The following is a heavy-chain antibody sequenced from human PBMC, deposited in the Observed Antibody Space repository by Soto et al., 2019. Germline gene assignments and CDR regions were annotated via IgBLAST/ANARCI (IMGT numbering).Heavy chain of an antibody. V-gene: IGHV4-59*01. CDR2: IYYSGST. CDR3: ARIRQAQDIVVVPAAIPYFDY. D-gene: IGHD2-2*02. Sequence: SETLSLTCTVSGGSISSYYWSWIRQPPGKGLEWIGYIYYSGSTNYNPSLKSRVTISVDTSKNQFSLKLSSVTAADTAVYYCARIRQAQDIVVVPAAIPYFDYWGQGTLVTVSS. CDR1: GGSISSYY. J-gene: IGHJ4*02.